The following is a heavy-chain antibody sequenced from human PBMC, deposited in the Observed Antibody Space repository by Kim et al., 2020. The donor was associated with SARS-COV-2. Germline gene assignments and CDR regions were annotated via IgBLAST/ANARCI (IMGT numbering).Heavy chain of an antibody. V-gene: IGHV4-34*01. Sequence: SETLSLTCAVYGGSFSGYYWSWIRQPPGKGLEWIGEINHSGSTNYNPPLKSRVTISVDTSKNQFSLKLSSVTAADTAVYYCARTRRYYGSGSYYKGEYYYYGMDVWGQGTTVTVSS. J-gene: IGHJ6*02. CDR1: GGSFSGYY. CDR3: ARTRRYYGSGSYYKGEYYYYGMDV. CDR2: INHSGST. D-gene: IGHD3-10*01.